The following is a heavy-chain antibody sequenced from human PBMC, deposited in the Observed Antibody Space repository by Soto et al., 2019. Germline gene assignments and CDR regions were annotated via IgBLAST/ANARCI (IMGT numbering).Heavy chain of an antibody. J-gene: IGHJ5*02. CDR3: AQYYYDSSGYYSNWFYP. V-gene: IGHV2-5*02. CDR2: IYWDDDK. Sequence: QITLKESGPTLVKPTQTLTLTCTFSGFSLSTSGVGVGWIRQPPGKALEWLALIYWDDDKRYSPSLKIRLTITKTTSKNHAVLTMTIKDPVDTATYYCAQYYYDSSGYYSNWFYPWGQGTLVTVSS. CDR1: GFSLSTSGVG. D-gene: IGHD3-22*01.